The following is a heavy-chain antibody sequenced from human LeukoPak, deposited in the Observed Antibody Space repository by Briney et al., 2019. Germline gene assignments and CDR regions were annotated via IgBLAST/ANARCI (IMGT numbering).Heavy chain of an antibody. CDR3: AKGVGYYGYRFDF. CDR2: ISGSGGRT. Sequence: GGSLRLPCVALGFTFRGNAMSWVRQAPGEGLEWVSAISGSGGRTHYAESVKGRSTISRDNSKNTPYLQMHSLRADETAAYYCAKGVGYYGYRFDFWGQGNLVTVPS. V-gene: IGHV3-23*01. J-gene: IGHJ4*02. D-gene: IGHD3-22*01. CDR1: GFTFRGNA.